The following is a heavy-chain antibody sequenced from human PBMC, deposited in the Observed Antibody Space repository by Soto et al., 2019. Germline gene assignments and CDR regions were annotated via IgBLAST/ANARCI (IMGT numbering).Heavy chain of an antibody. J-gene: IGHJ4*02. D-gene: IGHD3-10*01. CDR2: ISGSGGST. V-gene: IGHV3-23*01. CDR3: AKSLRGIIIDFDC. Sequence: GGSLRLXCAASGFTFSINAMSWVRQAPGKGLEWVSAISGSGGSTYSVDSVKGRFTISRDNSKNTLYLQMNSLRAEDTAVYYCAKSLRGIIIDFDCWGQGTLVTVSS. CDR1: GFTFSINA.